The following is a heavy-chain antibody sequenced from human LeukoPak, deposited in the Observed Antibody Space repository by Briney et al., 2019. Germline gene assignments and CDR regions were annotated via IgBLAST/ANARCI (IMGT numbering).Heavy chain of an antibody. CDR2: IIPIFGTA. Sequence: SVKVSCKASGGTFSSHAISWVRQAPGQGLEWMGRIIPIFGTANYAQKFQGRVTITADKSTSTAYMELSSLRSEDTAVYYCARYNGRDGYNGNYWGQGTLVTVSS. J-gene: IGHJ4*02. V-gene: IGHV1-69*06. D-gene: IGHD5-24*01. CDR3: ARYNGRDGYNGNY. CDR1: GGTFSSHA.